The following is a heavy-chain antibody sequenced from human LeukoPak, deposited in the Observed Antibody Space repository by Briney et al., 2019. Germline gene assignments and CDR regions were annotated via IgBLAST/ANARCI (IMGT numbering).Heavy chain of an antibody. CDR3: AREGVTIFGLVRTQTTKGPHRFDP. Sequence: ASVTVSFKASGYTFTSYYMHWVRQAPGQGLEWMGIINPSGGSTSYAQKFQGRVTMTRDMSTSTVYMELSSLRSEDTAVYYCAREGVTIFGLVRTQTTKGPHRFDPWGQGTLVTVSS. D-gene: IGHD3-3*01. CDR2: INPSGGST. CDR1: GYTFTSYY. J-gene: IGHJ5*02. V-gene: IGHV1-46*01.